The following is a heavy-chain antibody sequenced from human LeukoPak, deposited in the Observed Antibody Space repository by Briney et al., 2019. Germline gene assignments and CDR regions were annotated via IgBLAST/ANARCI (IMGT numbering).Heavy chain of an antibody. J-gene: IGHJ4*02. CDR1: GFTFNYYG. CDR2: IRYDGSNK. Sequence: GGSLRLSCAASGFTFNYYGMHWVRQAPGKGLEWVAFIRYDGSNKYYADSVKGRFTSSRDNSKNTLYLQMKSLRAEDTAVYYCAKDEIFGSSWTFDYWGQGTLVTVSS. D-gene: IGHD6-13*01. V-gene: IGHV3-30*02. CDR3: AKDEIFGSSWTFDY.